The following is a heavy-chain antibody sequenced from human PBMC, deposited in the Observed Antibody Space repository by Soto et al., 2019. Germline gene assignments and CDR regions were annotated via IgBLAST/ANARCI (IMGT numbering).Heavy chain of an antibody. CDR3: TTQRNIFGY. CDR2: IKTKTDGGTT. CDR1: GFTFSYAW. Sequence: EVQLVESGGGLVKPGGSLRLSCTASGFTFSYAWMSWVRQAPGKGLEWVGHIKTKTDGGTTDYAVPVKGRFTISRDDSNNTVYLQMNSLETEDTAVYYCTTQRNIFGYWGQGTLVTVSS. D-gene: IGHD3-9*01. V-gene: IGHV3-15*01. J-gene: IGHJ4*02.